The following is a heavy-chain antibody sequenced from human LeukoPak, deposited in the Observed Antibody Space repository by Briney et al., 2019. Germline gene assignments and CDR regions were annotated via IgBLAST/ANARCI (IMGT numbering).Heavy chain of an antibody. CDR2: INPSGGST. V-gene: IGHV1-46*01. CDR1: GYTFTSYY. J-gene: IGHJ3*02. Sequence: ASVKVSCKTSGYTFTSYYMHWVRQAPGQGLEWMGIINPSGGSTSYAQKFQGRVTMTRDTSTSTVYMELSSLRSEDTAVYYCARVQQQNDAFDIWGQGTMVTVSS. D-gene: IGHD6-13*01. CDR3: ARVQQQNDAFDI.